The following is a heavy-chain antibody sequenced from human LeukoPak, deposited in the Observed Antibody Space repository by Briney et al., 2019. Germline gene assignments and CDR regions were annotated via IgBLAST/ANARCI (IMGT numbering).Heavy chain of an antibody. CDR3: ARGTANFWSGYSSHFDY. D-gene: IGHD3-3*01. CDR1: GYTFTSYY. V-gene: IGHV1-46*01. CDR2: INPSGGST. J-gene: IGHJ4*02. Sequence: ASVTASCKASGYTFTSYYMHWVRQAPGQGLEWMGIINPSGGSTSYAQKFQGRVTMTRDTSTSTVYMEVSSLRSEDTAVYYCARGTANFWSGYSSHFDYWGQGTLVTVSS.